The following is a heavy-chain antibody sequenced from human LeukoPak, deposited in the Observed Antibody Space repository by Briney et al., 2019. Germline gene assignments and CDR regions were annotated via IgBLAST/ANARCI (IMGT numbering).Heavy chain of an antibody. Sequence: GASVKVSCKASGYTFTSYGISWVRQAPGQGLEWMGWISAYNGNTNYAQKLQGRVTMTTDTSTSTAYMELRSLRSDDTAVYYCARESESGYSGYDGIVGATGYWGQGTLVTVSS. CDR3: ARESESGYSGYDGIVGATGY. CDR1: GYTFTSYG. CDR2: ISAYNGNT. D-gene: IGHD5-12*01. J-gene: IGHJ4*02. V-gene: IGHV1-18*01.